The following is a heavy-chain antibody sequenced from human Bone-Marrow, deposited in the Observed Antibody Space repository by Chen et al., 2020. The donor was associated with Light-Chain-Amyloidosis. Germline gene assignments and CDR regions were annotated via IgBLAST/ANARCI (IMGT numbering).Heavy chain of an antibody. J-gene: IGHJ4*02. Sequence: EVQLVESGGGLVQPGGSLRLSCATSGFNFSSFGMSWVRQAPGKGLEWVLTVSGRTVSTYYAGAVKGRFIISRDNSKSTLYLQMNSLRAGDTAVYFCTRKGGYFDFWGQGSLVTVSS. D-gene: IGHD3-10*01. CDR1: GFNFSSFG. CDR2: VSGRTVST. V-gene: IGHV3-23*04. CDR3: TRKGGYFDF.